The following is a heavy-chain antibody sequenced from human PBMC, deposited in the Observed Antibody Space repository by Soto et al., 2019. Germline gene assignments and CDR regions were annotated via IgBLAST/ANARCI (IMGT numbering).Heavy chain of an antibody. J-gene: IGHJ6*02. CDR3: ARGRVSCSSDSCYFYYGMDV. CDR2: ISAYNGNT. V-gene: IGHV1-18*04. Sequence: GASVKVSCKASGYTFSSYGISWVRQAPGQGLEWMGWISAYNGNTNYAQKLQGRVTMTTDTSTSTAYMELRSLTSDDTAVYYCARGRVSCSSDSCYFYYGMDVWGQGTTVTVSS. CDR1: GYTFSSYG. D-gene: IGHD2-2*01.